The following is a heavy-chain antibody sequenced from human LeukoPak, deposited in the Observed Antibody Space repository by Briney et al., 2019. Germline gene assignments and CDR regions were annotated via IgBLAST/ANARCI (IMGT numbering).Heavy chain of an antibody. CDR2: INPSGGST. D-gene: IGHD4-23*01. Sequence: ASVKVSCKASGYTFTRHYIHWVRQAPGQGLEWMGIINPSGGSTSYAQKFQGRVTMTRDTSTSAVYMDLSSLRSEDTAVYYCARGAGANSGDYWGQGTPVTVSS. J-gene: IGHJ4*02. V-gene: IGHV1-46*01. CDR3: ARGAGANSGDY. CDR1: GYTFTRHY.